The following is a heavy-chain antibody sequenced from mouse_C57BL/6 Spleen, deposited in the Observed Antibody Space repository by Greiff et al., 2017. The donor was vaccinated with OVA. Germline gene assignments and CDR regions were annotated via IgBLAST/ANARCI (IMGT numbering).Heavy chain of an antibody. CDR1: GYAFSSSW. Sequence: QVQLQQSGPELVKPGASVKISCKASGYAFSSSWMNWVQQRPGKGLEWIGRIYPGDGDTNYNGKFKGKATLTADKSSSTAYMQLSSLTSEDSAVYFCARSSYGNSLYFDYWGQGTTLTVSS. CDR2: IYPGDGDT. CDR3: ARSSYGNSLYFDY. J-gene: IGHJ2*01. D-gene: IGHD2-1*01. V-gene: IGHV1-82*01.